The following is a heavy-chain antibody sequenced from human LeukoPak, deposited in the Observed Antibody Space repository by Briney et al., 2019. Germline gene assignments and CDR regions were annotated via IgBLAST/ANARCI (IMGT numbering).Heavy chain of an antibody. V-gene: IGHV3-23*01. CDR2: ISSSGGSI. Sequence: GGSLRLSCAASKFTFSNYAMTWVRQAPGKGLEWVSTISSSGGSIFYSDSVKGRFTISRDNSKNTLYLQMNSLRAEDTAVYYCAKDYSGSWYYFEYWGQGTLVTVSS. J-gene: IGHJ4*02. CDR3: AKDYSGSWYYFEY. D-gene: IGHD6-13*01. CDR1: KFTFSNYA.